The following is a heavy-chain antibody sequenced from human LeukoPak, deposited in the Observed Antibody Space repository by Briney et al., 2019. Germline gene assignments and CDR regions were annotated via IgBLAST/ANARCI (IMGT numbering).Heavy chain of an antibody. J-gene: IGHJ4*02. Sequence: SETLSLTCTVSGGSISSNSYYWGWIRQPPGKGPEWIASLSYSGSTSYNPSLKSRVTISVDTSKNQFSLKLISVTAPDTAVYYCARNPVTTKYFDYWGQGTLVTVSS. V-gene: IGHV4-39*01. CDR3: ARNPVTTKYFDY. D-gene: IGHD4-17*01. CDR1: GGSISSNSYY. CDR2: LSYSGST.